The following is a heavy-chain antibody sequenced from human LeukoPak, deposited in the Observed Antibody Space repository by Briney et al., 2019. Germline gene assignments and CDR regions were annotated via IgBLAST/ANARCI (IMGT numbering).Heavy chain of an antibody. CDR1: GGSIRSGDYY. Sequence: PSETLSLTCTVSGGSIRSGDYYWSWIRQPPGKGLEWIGYIYYSGSTYYNPSLKSRVTISVDTSKNQFSLKLSSVTAADTAVYYCARAPYYYDSSGYHFDYWGQGTLVTVSS. V-gene: IGHV4-30-4*01. CDR3: ARAPYYYDSSGYHFDY. J-gene: IGHJ4*02. D-gene: IGHD3-22*01. CDR2: IYYSGST.